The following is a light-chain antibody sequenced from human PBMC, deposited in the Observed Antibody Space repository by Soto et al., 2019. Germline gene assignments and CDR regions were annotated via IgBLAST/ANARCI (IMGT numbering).Light chain of an antibody. CDR3: QQSFNTPYT. Sequence: DIQTTQSPSSLSASVGDRVTITCRASQSVRSYLNWYQQKPGKAPKVLMYGASTLQSGVPSRFSGSGSGTDFTLTISSLQPEDFATYYCQQSFNTPYTFGQGTKLEIK. CDR1: QSVRSY. CDR2: GAS. J-gene: IGKJ2*01. V-gene: IGKV1-39*01.